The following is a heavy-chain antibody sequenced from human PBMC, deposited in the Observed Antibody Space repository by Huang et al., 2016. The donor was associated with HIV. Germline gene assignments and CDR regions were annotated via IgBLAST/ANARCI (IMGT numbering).Heavy chain of an antibody. CDR1: GFTFSNAW. CDR2: IKSKTEGGTT. J-gene: IGHJ3*02. V-gene: IGHV3-15*01. CDR3: TTESESSGWTMDHDAFDI. D-gene: IGHD6-19*01. Sequence: EVQLVESGGGLVKPGGSLRLSCAASGFTFSNAWMSWVRQAPGQGLEWVGRIKSKTEGGTTDYAAPGKGRCTISRDESKNTLYLQMNSLKTEDTAVYYCTTESESSGWTMDHDAFDIWGQGTMVTVSS.